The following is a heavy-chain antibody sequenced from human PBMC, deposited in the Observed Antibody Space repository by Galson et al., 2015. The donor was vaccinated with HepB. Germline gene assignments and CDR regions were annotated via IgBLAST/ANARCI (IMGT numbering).Heavy chain of an antibody. D-gene: IGHD3-10*01. Sequence: SLRHPCAASGLTFTSYALSSVRQAPGKGRQWVSAMSGSGGSTYYADSVKARFTISRDNSKNTLYLQMNSLRAEDTAVYYCAKSGPVAYYYGSGSYPSAQYGMDVWGQGTTVTVSS. CDR1: GLTFTSYA. J-gene: IGHJ6*02. V-gene: IGHV3-23*01. CDR2: MSGSGGST. CDR3: AKSGPVAYYYGSGSYPSAQYGMDV.